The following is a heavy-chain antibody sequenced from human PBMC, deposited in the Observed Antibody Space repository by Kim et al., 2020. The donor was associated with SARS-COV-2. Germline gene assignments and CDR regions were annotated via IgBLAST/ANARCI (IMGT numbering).Heavy chain of an antibody. V-gene: IGHV4-39*01. D-gene: IGHD4-17*01. J-gene: IGHJ4*02. CDR1: GGSISSSSYY. CDR3: ATVGGDYGGKFDY. CDR2: IYYSGST. Sequence: SETLSLTCTVSGGSISSSSYYWGWIRQPPGKGLEWIGSIYYSGSTYYNPSLKSRVTISVDTSKNQFSLRLSSVTAADTAVYYCATVGGDYGGKFDYWGQGTLVTVSS.